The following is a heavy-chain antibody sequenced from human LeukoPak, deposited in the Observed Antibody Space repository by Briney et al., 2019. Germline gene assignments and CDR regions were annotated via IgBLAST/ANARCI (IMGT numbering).Heavy chain of an antibody. CDR2: ISTSSSYI. J-gene: IGHJ5*02. Sequence: GGSLRLSCAASGFTFSYYGMTWVRQAPGKGLEWVSSISTSSSYIYSADSVKGRFTISRDNAKNSLFLQMHSLRADDTAVYYCARTVATTSNWFDPWGQGTLVTVSS. D-gene: IGHD5-12*01. CDR3: ARTVATTSNWFDP. CDR1: GFTFSYYG. V-gene: IGHV3-21*01.